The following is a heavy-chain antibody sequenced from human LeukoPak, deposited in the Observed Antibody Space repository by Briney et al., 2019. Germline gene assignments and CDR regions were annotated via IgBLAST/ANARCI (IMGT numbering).Heavy chain of an antibody. CDR3: ARARAAAGTLHDY. D-gene: IGHD6-13*01. CDR1: GGSFSGYY. V-gene: IGHV4-34*01. CDR2: INHSGST. J-gene: IGHJ4*02. Sequence: SETLSLTCAVYGGSFSGYYWSWIRQPPGKGLEWIGEINHSGSTNYNPSLKSRVAISVDTSKNQFSLKLSSVTAADTAVYYCARARAAAGTLHDYWGQGTLVTVSS.